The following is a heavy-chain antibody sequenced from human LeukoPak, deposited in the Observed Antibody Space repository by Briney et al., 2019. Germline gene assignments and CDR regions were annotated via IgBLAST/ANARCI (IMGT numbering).Heavy chain of an antibody. J-gene: IGHJ6*02. D-gene: IGHD3-3*01. V-gene: IGHV1-3*01. CDR2: INAGNGNT. CDR3: AREEFLEWLQHPPLGTYGMDV. CDR1: GYTFTSYA. Sequence: GSVKVSCKASGYTFTSYAMHWVRQAPGQRLEWMGWINAGNGNTKYSQKFQGRVTITRDTSASTAYMELSSLRSEDTAVYYCAREEFLEWLQHPPLGTYGMDVWGQGTTVTVSS.